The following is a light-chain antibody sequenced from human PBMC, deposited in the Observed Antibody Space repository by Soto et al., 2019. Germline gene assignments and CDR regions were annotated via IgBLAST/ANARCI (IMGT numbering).Light chain of an antibody. CDR3: QQSYSTRYT. Sequence: DIQMTQSPSSLSASVGDRVTITCRASQSISSYLNWYQQKPGKAPKLLIYAASSLQSGVPSRFSGSGSGTDFTLTSSSLQPEEFATYYCQQSYSTRYTFGQGTKLEIK. CDR1: QSISSY. CDR2: AAS. J-gene: IGKJ2*01. V-gene: IGKV1-39*01.